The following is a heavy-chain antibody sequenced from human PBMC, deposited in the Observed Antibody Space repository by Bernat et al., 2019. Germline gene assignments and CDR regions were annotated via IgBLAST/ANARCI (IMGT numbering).Heavy chain of an antibody. CDR1: GFTFSSYW. J-gene: IGHJ4*02. Sequence: EVQLVESGGGLVQPGGSLRLSCAASGFTFSSYWMHWVRQAPGKGLVWVSRINSDGSSTSYADSVKGRFTISRDNAKNTLYLQMNSLRAEDTAVYYCARGPYYDSSGYLRPPDYWGQGTLVTVSS. D-gene: IGHD3-22*01. CDR2: INSDGSST. V-gene: IGHV3-74*01. CDR3: ARGPYYDSSGYLRPPDY.